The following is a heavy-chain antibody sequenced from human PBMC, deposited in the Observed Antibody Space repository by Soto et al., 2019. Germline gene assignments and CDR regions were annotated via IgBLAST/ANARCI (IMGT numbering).Heavy chain of an antibody. V-gene: IGHV3-23*01. CDR1: GFTFSSYA. CDR2: ISGSGGST. J-gene: IGHJ2*01. CDR3: AKAVRDYGDYADWYCDL. D-gene: IGHD4-17*01. Sequence: EVQLLESGGGLVQPGGSLRLSCAASGFTFSSYAMSWVRQAPGKGLEWVSAISGSGGSTYYADSVKGRFTISRDNSKNTLYLQRNGLRAEDTAVYYCAKAVRDYGDYADWYCDLWGRGTLVTVSS.